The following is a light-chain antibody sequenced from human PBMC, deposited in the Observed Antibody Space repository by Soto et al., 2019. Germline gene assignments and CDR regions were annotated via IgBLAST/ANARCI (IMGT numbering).Light chain of an antibody. J-gene: IGLJ2*01. Sequence: QPVLTQSPAASASLGASGKLTCTLSRGHSSYAIAWHQQQPEKGPRYLMKLNSDGSHSKGDGIPDRFSGSSSGAERYLTISSLQSEDEADYYCQTWGTGIVVFGGGTKLTVL. CDR2: LNSDGSH. CDR3: QTWGTGIVV. V-gene: IGLV4-69*01. CDR1: RGHSSYA.